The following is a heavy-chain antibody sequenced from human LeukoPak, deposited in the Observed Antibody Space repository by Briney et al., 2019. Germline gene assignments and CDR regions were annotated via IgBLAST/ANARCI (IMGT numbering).Heavy chain of an antibody. J-gene: IGHJ5*02. Sequence: ASVKVSCKASGYTFTSYDINWVRQATGQGLEWMGWMNPNSGNTGYAQKFQGRVTMTRNTSISTAYMELSSLRSEDTAVYYCARGVRFLEWLLNRNWFDPWAREPWSPSPQ. CDR2: MNPNSGNT. D-gene: IGHD3-3*01. CDR3: ARGVRFLEWLLNRNWFDP. CDR1: GYTFTSYD. V-gene: IGHV1-8*01.